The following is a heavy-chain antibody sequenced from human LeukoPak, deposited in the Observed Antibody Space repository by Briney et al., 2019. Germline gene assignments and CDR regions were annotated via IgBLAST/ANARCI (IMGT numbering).Heavy chain of an antibody. CDR1: GGSITRYY. V-gene: IGHV4-59*12. CDR2: VSHSGST. CDR3: ARERGGYCSSTSCYIDY. D-gene: IGHD2-2*02. Sequence: SETLSLTCTVSGGSITRYYWSWIRQPPGKGLEWIGYVSHSGSTNYNPSLKSRVTISVDTTKNQFSLKLSSVTAADTAVYYCARERGGYCSSTSCYIDYWGQGTLVTVSS. J-gene: IGHJ4*02.